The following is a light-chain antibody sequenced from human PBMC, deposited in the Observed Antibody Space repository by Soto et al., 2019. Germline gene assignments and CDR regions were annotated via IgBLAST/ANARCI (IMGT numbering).Light chain of an antibody. V-gene: IGLV2-11*01. CDR2: DVS. CDR1: SSDVGGYNY. Sequence: QSALTQPRSVSGSPGQSVTISCTGTSSDVGGYNYVSWYQQHPGKAPKLMIYDVSRRPSGVPDRFSGSKSGNTASLTISGLQAEDEADYYCCSYAGSYTLAFGRGTKLTVL. J-gene: IGLJ2*01. CDR3: CSYAGSYTLA.